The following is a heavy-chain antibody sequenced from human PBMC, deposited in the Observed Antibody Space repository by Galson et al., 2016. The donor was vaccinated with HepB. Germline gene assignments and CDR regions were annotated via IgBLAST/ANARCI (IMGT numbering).Heavy chain of an antibody. CDR2: ISDGGTA. J-gene: IGHJ4*02. CDR3: ARVSGPWVGVPAAKVYFDF. CDR1: GFTFKYHA. V-gene: IGHV3-23*01. D-gene: IGHD2-2*01. Sequence: SLRLSCAASGFTFKYHAMSWVRQAPGSGLEWAAVISDGGTAHYADSVKGRFTISRDNSKNTVYLQMDSLRAEDRAEYYCARVSGPWVGVPAAKVYFDFWGQGTLVIVSS.